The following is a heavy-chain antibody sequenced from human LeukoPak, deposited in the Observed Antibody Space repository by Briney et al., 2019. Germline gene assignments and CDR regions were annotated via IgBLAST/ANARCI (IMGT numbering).Heavy chain of an antibody. J-gene: IGHJ5*02. CDR2: ISSSSSYI. Sequence: GGSPRLSCAASGFTFNRHNMNWVRQAPGKGLEWVSSISSSSSYIYYADSVRGRFTISRDNAKNSLYLQMNSLRAEDTAVYYCARDSPHNWFDPWGLGTLVTVSS. CDR1: GFTFNRHN. V-gene: IGHV3-21*01. CDR3: ARDSPHNWFDP.